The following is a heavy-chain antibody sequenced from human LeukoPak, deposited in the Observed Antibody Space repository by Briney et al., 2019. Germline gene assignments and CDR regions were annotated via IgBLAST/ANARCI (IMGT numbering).Heavy chain of an antibody. CDR2: INHSGST. Sequence: SETLSLTCAVYGGSFSGYYWSWLRQPPGKGLEWIGEINHSGSTNYNPSLKSRVTISVDTSKNQFSLKLSSVTAADTAVYYCARMGSYYDFWSGYLEGPMFDYWGQGTLVTVSS. V-gene: IGHV4-34*01. CDR1: GGSFSGYY. CDR3: ARMGSYYDFWSGYLEGPMFDY. J-gene: IGHJ4*02. D-gene: IGHD3-3*01.